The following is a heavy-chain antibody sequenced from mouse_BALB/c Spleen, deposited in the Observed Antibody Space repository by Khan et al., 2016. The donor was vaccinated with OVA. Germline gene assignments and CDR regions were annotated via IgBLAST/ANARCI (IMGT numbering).Heavy chain of an antibody. Sequence: VELVESGPGLVAPSQTLTLTCTVSGFSFTSYGVNWVRQPPGKGLEWLGVIRADGSKNYNSALMSGLSISTDNSNSHVFLKMKSLQTDDKARYYCYRLEDIWGQGTTLTVSS. CDR1: GFSFTSYG. CDR2: IRADGSK. V-gene: IGHV2-9*02. D-gene: IGHD1-3*01. CDR3: YRLEDI. J-gene: IGHJ2*01.